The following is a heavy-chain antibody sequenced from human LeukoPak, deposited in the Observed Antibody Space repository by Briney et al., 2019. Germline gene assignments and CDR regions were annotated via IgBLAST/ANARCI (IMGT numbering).Heavy chain of an antibody. D-gene: IGHD5-18*01. CDR2: INPNSGGT. Sequence: GASVKVSCKASGYTFTSYDINWVRQATGQGLEWMGWINPNSGGTNYAQKFQGRVTMTRDTSISTAYMELSRLRSDDTAVYYCASEDTAMGAFDIWGQGTVVTVSS. CDR3: ASEDTAMGAFDI. CDR1: GYTFTSYD. J-gene: IGHJ3*02. V-gene: IGHV1-2*02.